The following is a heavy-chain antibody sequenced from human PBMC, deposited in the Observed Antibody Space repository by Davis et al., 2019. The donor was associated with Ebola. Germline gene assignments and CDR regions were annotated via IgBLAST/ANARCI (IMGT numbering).Heavy chain of an antibody. Sequence: ASVKVSCKASGYTFTSYGISWVRQAPGQGLEWMGWISAYNGNTNYAQKLQGRVTMTTDTSTSTAYMELRSLRSDDTAVYYCARGYCGGDCPSPDAFDIWGQGTMVTVSS. D-gene: IGHD2-21*01. J-gene: IGHJ3*02. CDR3: ARGYCGGDCPSPDAFDI. CDR2: ISAYNGNT. CDR1: GYTFTSYG. V-gene: IGHV1-18*01.